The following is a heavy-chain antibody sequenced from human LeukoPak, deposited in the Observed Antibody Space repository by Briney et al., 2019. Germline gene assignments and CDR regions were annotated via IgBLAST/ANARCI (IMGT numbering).Heavy chain of an antibody. CDR1: GSTVTSSG. D-gene: IGHD6-19*01. V-gene: IGHV1-18*01. Sequence: ASVKLSCKASGSTVTSSGTTCVRQSPGQGVGWRGWISAFIGNTEHAQKLQGRVTMTTDTSTSTAYMELRSLRSDGTAVYCWASDSLAVDGSVIWFNPWGQGTLVTVSS. CDR2: ISAFIGNT. J-gene: IGHJ5*02. CDR3: ASDSLAVDGSVIWFNP.